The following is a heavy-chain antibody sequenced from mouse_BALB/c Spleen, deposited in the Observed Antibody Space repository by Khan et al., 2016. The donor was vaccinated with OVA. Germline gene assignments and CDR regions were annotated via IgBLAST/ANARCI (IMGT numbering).Heavy chain of an antibody. Sequence: VQLQQSGPGLVKPSQSLSLTCTVTGYSITSDYAWNWIRQFPGNKLEWMGYISYSGSTNYNPSLKSRISITRETSKNQFFLQLNSVTTEDTATYYCARDGSRYYYAMDYWGQGTSVTVSS. J-gene: IGHJ4*01. V-gene: IGHV3-2*02. D-gene: IGHD2-3*01. CDR1: GYSITSDYA. CDR3: ARDGSRYYYAMDY. CDR2: ISYSGST.